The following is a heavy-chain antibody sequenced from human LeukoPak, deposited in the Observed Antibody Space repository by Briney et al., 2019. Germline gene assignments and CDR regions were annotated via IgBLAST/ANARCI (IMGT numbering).Heavy chain of an antibody. CDR1: SGSISSYY. Sequence: PSETLSLTCTVSSGSISSYYWSWIRQPPGKGLEWIGYISYSGSTNYNPSLKSRVTISVDTSKNQFSLKLSSVTAADTAVYYCARGGTYALVWGQGTLVTVSS. CDR3: ARGGTYALV. V-gene: IGHV4-59*01. D-gene: IGHD3-16*01. J-gene: IGHJ4*02. CDR2: ISYSGST.